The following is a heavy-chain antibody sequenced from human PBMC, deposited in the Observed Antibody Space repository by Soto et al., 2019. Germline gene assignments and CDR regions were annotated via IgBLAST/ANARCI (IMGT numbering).Heavy chain of an antibody. J-gene: IGHJ4*02. Sequence: QLQLVQSGTEVKRPGSSVKVSCKASGGSLTTSGVSWVRQAPGQGPEWVGGIVPMYGTPNYAQEFQGRVTITSDKYPSATYLELSSLRSEDTAVYFCAKGLGFFDQWGPGTLVTVSS. CDR2: IVPMYGTP. CDR1: GGSLTTSG. V-gene: IGHV1-69*06. D-gene: IGHD3-10*01. CDR3: AKGLGFFDQ.